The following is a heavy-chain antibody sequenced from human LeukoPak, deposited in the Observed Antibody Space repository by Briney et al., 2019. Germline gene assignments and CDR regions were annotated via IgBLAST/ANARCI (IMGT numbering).Heavy chain of an antibody. Sequence: GESLKISFKGSGYGFTNYWIGWVRQMPGKGVEWMGIIYPGDSDIRYSPSFQGQVTISADKSTSTAYLQWRSLKASDTAIYYCARRMWGDYLDAFDVWGQGTMVTVSS. V-gene: IGHV5-51*01. D-gene: IGHD4-17*01. CDR2: IYPGDSDI. J-gene: IGHJ3*01. CDR3: ARRMWGDYLDAFDV. CDR1: GYGFTNYW.